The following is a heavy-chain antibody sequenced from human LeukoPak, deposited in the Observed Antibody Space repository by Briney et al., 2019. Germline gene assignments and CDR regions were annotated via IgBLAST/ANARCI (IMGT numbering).Heavy chain of an antibody. CDR2: IYYSGST. D-gene: IGHD4/OR15-4a*01. CDR3: ARYANSPHYYYAMDV. CDR1: GGSIIGYY. V-gene: IGHV4-59*12. Sequence: SETLSLTCTVSGGSIIGYYLSWIRQPPGKGLEWIGSIYYSGSTNYNPSLKRRGTISVETSKNQFSLKLSSVIAADTAVYYCARYANSPHYYYAMDVWGQGTTVTVSS. J-gene: IGHJ6*02.